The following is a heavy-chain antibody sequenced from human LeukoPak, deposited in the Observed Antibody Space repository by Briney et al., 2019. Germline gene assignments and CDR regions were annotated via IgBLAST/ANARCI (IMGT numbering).Heavy chain of an antibody. Sequence: SETLSLTCTVSGVSISSGGYYWSWIRQHPGKGLEWIGYIYYSGSTYYNPSLKSRVTISVDTSKNQFSLKLSSVTAADTAVYYCARDCDDAAFDIWGQGTMVTVSS. V-gene: IGHV4-31*03. CDR2: IYYSGST. CDR1: GVSISSGGYY. J-gene: IGHJ3*02. CDR3: ARDCDDAAFDI.